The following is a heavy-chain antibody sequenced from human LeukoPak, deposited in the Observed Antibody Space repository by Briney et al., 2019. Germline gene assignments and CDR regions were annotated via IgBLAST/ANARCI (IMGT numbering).Heavy chain of an antibody. CDR3: ARDVRNYYDSSGYYLFDY. CDR1: GGSISSSNW. D-gene: IGHD3-22*01. J-gene: IGHJ4*02. V-gene: IGHV4-4*02. CDR2: IYHSGST. Sequence: SGTLSLTCAVSGGSISSSNWWSWVRQPPGKGLEWIGEIYHSGSTNYNPSLKSRVTISMDTSKNQFSLKLSSVTAADTAVYYCARDVRNYYDSSGYYLFDYWGQGTLVTVSS.